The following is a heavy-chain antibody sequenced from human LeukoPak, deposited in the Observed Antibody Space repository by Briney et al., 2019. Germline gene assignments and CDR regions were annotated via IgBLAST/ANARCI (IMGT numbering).Heavy chain of an antibody. D-gene: IGHD3-10*01. CDR3: ARDYYYGSGSQMDAFDI. Sequence: ASVKVSCKASGYPFTGYYMHWVRQAPGQGLECMGWINPNGGGTNYAQKFQGRVTITADKSTSTAYMELSSLRSEDTAVYYCARDYYYGSGSQMDAFDIWGQGTMVTVSS. CDR1: GYPFTGYY. V-gene: IGHV1-2*02. J-gene: IGHJ3*02. CDR2: INPNGGGT.